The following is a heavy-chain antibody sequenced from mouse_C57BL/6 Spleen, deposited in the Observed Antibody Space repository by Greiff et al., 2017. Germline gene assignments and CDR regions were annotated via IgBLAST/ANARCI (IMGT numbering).Heavy chain of an antibody. V-gene: IGHV2-9-1*01. D-gene: IGHD1-1*01. Sequence: VKLMESGPGLVAPSQSLSITCTVSGFSLTSYAISWVRQPPGKGLEWLGVIWTGGGTNYNSALKSRLSISKDNSKSQVFLKMNSLQTDDTARYYCARNKEVAVVADWYFDVWGTGTTVTVSS. J-gene: IGHJ1*03. CDR1: GFSLTSYA. CDR2: IWTGGGT. CDR3: ARNKEVAVVADWYFDV.